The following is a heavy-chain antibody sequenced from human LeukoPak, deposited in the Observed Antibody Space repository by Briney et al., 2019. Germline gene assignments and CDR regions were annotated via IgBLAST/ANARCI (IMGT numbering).Heavy chain of an antibody. CDR1: GFTFSSYG. D-gene: IGHD2-15*01. Sequence: GGSLRLSCAASGFTFSSYGMNWVRQAPGKGLEWVSGISGSGGSTYYADSVKGRFTISRDNSKNTLYLQMNSLRAEDTAVYYCAKSSLYCSGGSCYSGLDYWGQGTLVTDSS. CDR3: AKSSLYCSGGSCYSGLDY. J-gene: IGHJ4*02. CDR2: ISGSGGST. V-gene: IGHV3-23*01.